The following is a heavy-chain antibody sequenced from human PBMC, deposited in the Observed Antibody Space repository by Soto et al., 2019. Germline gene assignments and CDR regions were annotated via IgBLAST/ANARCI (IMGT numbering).Heavy chain of an antibody. Sequence: GGSLRLSCAASGFTFSSYAMSWVRQAPGKGLEWVSAISGSGGSTYYADSVKGRFTISRDNSKNTLYLQMNSLRAEDTAVYYCAKDSRGWYINWCAPRGQGTLVTVSS. CDR2: ISGSGGST. D-gene: IGHD6-19*01. CDR3: AKDSRGWYINWCAP. V-gene: IGHV3-23*01. J-gene: IGHJ5*02. CDR1: GFTFSSYA.